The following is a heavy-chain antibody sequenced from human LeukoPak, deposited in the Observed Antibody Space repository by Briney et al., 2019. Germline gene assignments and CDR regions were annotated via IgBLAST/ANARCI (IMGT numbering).Heavy chain of an antibody. D-gene: IGHD1-1*01. J-gene: IGHJ2*01. V-gene: IGHV3-23*01. CDR2: ISGGGADT. Sequence: GGSLRLSCAASGFTFSSYAMSWIRQAPAQGLDWVSAISGGGADTYYPDSVKGRFTISRDNSKNTLYLQMSSLRAEDTAIYYCAKPRAMTTGVGRYFDLWGRGTLVTVSS. CDR1: GFTFSSYA. CDR3: AKPRAMTTGVGRYFDL.